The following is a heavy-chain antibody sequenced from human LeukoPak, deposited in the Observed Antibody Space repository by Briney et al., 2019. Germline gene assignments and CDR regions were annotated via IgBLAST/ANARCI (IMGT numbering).Heavy chain of an antibody. Sequence: SETLSLTCTVSGASITNYYWSWIRQSAGKGLEWIGRIYPSGSTHPNPSPTSRVTMSLDTSKNQFSLGLSSVTAADTAVYYCARVRPNWNDGTFDYWGQGTLVTVSS. CDR3: ARVRPNWNDGTFDY. CDR2: IYPSGST. D-gene: IGHD1-1*01. J-gene: IGHJ4*02. CDR1: GASITNYY. V-gene: IGHV4-4*07.